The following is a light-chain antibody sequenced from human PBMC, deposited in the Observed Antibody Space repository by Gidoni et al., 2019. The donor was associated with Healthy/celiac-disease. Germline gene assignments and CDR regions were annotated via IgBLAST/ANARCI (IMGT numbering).Light chain of an antibody. J-gene: IGLJ2*01. Sequence: YVLTQPPSVSVAPGQTARITCGGNNIGSKRVHWYQQKPGQAPVLVVYDDSDRPPGLPERFSGSNSGNTATLTISRVEAGDEADYYCQVWDSSSDHPEVVFGGGTKLTVL. CDR1: NIGSKR. V-gene: IGLV3-21*02. CDR2: DDS. CDR3: QVWDSSSDHPEVV.